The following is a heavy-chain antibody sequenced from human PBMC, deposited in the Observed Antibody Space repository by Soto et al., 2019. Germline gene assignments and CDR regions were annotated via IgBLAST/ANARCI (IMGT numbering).Heavy chain of an antibody. Sequence: GGSLRLSCAASGFTFSSYWMSWVRQAPGKGLEWVANIKQDGSEKYYVDSVKGRFTISRDNAKNSLYLQMNSLRAEDTAVYYCARDNMVRGVSNYYYYYGMDVWGQGTSVTVSS. CDR2: IKQDGSEK. CDR1: GFTFSSYW. D-gene: IGHD3-10*01. CDR3: ARDNMVRGVSNYYYYYGMDV. V-gene: IGHV3-7*01. J-gene: IGHJ6*02.